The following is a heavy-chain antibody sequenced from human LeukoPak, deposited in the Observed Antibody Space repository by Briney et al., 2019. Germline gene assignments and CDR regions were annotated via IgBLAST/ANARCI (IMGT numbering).Heavy chain of an antibody. CDR2: IRYDGSHK. CDR1: GFTFSDYG. J-gene: IGHJ6*03. V-gene: IGHV3-30*02. D-gene: IGHD3-10*01. Sequence: GGTLRLPCAASGFTFSDYGMHWVRQAPGKGLEWVAFIRYDGSHKYYVDSVKGRFIISRDNSKNTLYLQMNSLRAEDTAVYYCAKDAHLDYYGSGSWGYYMDVWGKGTTVTISS. CDR3: AKDAHLDYYGSGSWGYYMDV.